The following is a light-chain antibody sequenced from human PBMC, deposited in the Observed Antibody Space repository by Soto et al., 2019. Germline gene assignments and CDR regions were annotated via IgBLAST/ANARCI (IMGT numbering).Light chain of an antibody. CDR1: QSVSASF. J-gene: IGKJ2*01. V-gene: IGKV3-20*01. CDR2: GAS. CDR3: QQYGTSPPEYT. Sequence: EIVLTQSPGTLSLSPGERATLSCRASQSVSASFLAWYQQKPGQAPRLLIYGASSRATGIPDRFSGGGSETDFTLTISRLAPEDFAVYYCQQYGTSPPEYTFGQGTKLEIK.